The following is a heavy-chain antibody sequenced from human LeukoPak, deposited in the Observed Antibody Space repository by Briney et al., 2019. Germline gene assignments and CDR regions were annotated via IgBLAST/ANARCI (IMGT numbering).Heavy chain of an antibody. V-gene: IGHV3-11*04. D-gene: IGHD2-15*01. CDR1: GFTFSDYY. J-gene: IGHJ6*02. CDR2: ISSSGSTI. Sequence: GGSLRLSCAASGFTFSDYYMSWIRQAPGKGLEWVSYISSSGSTIYYADSVKGRFTISRDNAKNSLYLQMNSLRAEDTAVYYCARDPNIVVVVAATLYYYGMDVWGQGTTVTVSS. CDR3: ARDPNIVVVVAATLYYYGMDV.